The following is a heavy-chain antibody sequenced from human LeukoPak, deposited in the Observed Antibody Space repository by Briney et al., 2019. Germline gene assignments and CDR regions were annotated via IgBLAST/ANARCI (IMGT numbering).Heavy chain of an antibody. CDR2: IYHSGST. V-gene: IGHV4-4*02. Sequence: KPSGTLSLTCAVSGGSISSSNWWSWVRQPPGKGLEWIGEIYHSGSTNYNPSLKSRVTISVDTSKNQFSLKLSSVTAADTAVYYCARASFSGRITMIFDAFDIWGQGTMVTVSS. CDR1: GGSISSSNW. J-gene: IGHJ3*02. D-gene: IGHD3-22*01. CDR3: ARASFSGRITMIFDAFDI.